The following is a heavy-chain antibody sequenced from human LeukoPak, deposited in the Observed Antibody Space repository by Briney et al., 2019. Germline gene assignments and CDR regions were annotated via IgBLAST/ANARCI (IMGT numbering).Heavy chain of an antibody. D-gene: IGHD6-13*01. CDR3: ARNGIAAADTDY. J-gene: IGHJ4*02. V-gene: IGHV1-8*03. CDR2: MNPNSGNT. Sequence: ASVKVSCKASGYTFTNYNINWVRQATGQGPEWMGWMNPNSGNTGYAQKFQGRVTITRNTSISTAYMELSTLRSEDTAVYYCARNGIAAADTDYWGQGTLVTVSS. CDR1: GYTFTNYN.